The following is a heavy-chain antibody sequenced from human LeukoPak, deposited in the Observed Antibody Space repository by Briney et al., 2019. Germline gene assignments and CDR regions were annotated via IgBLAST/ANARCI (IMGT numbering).Heavy chain of an antibody. CDR2: IKQDGSEK. V-gene: IGHV3-7*01. CDR3: ARAGNWNDGGYFDY. J-gene: IGHJ4*02. Sequence: GGAPRPPRAASWFSLWNYWMRWVPPAPGGGGGGVGNIKQDGSEKYYVDSVKGRFTISRDNAKNSLYLQMNSLRAEDTAVYYCARAGNWNDGGYFDYWGQGTLVTVSS. D-gene: IGHD1-20*01. CDR1: WFSLWNYW.